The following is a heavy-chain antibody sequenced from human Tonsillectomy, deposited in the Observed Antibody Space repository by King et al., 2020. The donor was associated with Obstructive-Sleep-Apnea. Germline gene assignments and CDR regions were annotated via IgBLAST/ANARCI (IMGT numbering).Heavy chain of an antibody. CDR3: AKDSYYDSSGYYYEGRHY. CDR1: GFTFSSYG. CDR2: ISYDGRNK. V-gene: IGHV3-30*18. Sequence: VQLVESGGGVVQPGRSLRLSCAASGFTFSSYGMHWVRQAPGKGLEWVAVISYDGRNKYYADSVKGRFTISRDNSKNTLYLQMNSLRAEDTAVYYCAKDSYYDSSGYYYEGRHYWGQGTLVTVSS. D-gene: IGHD3-22*01. J-gene: IGHJ4*02.